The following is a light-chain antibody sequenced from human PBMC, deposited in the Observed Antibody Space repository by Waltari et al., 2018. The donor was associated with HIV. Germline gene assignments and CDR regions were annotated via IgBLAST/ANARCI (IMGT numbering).Light chain of an antibody. Sequence: QSVLTQPPSVSEAPRQRVTISCSGSSSNIGNNAANWYQPLPGKAPKLLIYYDDLLPSGVSDRFSGSKSGTSASLAISGLQSEDDADYYCAAWDDSLNGYVFGTGTKVTVL. CDR3: AAWDDSLNGYV. V-gene: IGLV1-36*01. CDR2: YDD. J-gene: IGLJ1*01. CDR1: SSNIGNNA.